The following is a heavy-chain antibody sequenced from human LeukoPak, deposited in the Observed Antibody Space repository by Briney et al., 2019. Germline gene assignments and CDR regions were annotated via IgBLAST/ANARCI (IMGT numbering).Heavy chain of an antibody. CDR1: GYTFTSYG. D-gene: IGHD1-26*01. V-gene: IGHV1-18*01. CDR2: ISAYNGNT. Sequence: GASVKVSCKASGYTFTSYGISWVRQAPGQGLEWMGWISAYNGNTNYAQKLQGRVTMTTDTSTSTAYMELRSLRSDDTAVYYCARDGDKSIVGATTEVDYWGQGTLVTVSS. CDR3: ARDGDKSIVGATTEVDY. J-gene: IGHJ4*02.